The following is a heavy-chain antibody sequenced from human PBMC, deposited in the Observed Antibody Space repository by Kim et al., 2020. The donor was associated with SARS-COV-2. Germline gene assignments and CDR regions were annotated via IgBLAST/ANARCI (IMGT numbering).Heavy chain of an antibody. J-gene: IGHJ4*02. D-gene: IGHD5-18*01. CDR2: ISGSGAGS. Sequence: GGSLRLSCAASGFTFSSYAMTWVRQAPGKVLEWFSDISGSGAGSYYADSVKGRFTISRDNSKNTVSLQMNSLRVEDTAAYYCAKGEGYRHGYSFDYWGQGTLVTVSS. CDR3: AKGEGYRHGYSFDY. V-gene: IGHV3-23*01. CDR1: GFTFSSYA.